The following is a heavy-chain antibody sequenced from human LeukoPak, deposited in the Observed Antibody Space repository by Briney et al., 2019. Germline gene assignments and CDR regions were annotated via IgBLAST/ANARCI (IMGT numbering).Heavy chain of an antibody. D-gene: IGHD1-26*01. CDR2: IIPIFGTT. CDR1: GGTFSSYV. Sequence: ASVKVSCKASGGTFSSYVICWVRQAPRQGLEWMGRIIPIFGTTNYALKFQGRVTITTDESTSTAYMELSSLRSDDTAVYYCASFELGSGSYPFDYWGQGTLVTVSS. V-gene: IGHV1-69*05. J-gene: IGHJ4*02. CDR3: ASFELGSGSYPFDY.